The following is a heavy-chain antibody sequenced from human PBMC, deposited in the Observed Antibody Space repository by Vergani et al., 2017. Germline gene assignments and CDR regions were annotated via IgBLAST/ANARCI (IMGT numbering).Heavy chain of an antibody. V-gene: IGHV3-15*01. D-gene: IGHD2-2*01. Sequence: EVQLVESGGGLVKPGGSLRLSCAASGFTFSNAWMSWVRQAPGKGLEWVGRIKSKTDGGTTDYAAPVKGRFTISRDDSKNTLYLQMNSLRAEDTAVYYCARAPGVVPANYYYYGMDVWGQGTTVTVSS. J-gene: IGHJ6*02. CDR3: ARAPGVVPANYYYYGMDV. CDR2: IKSKTDGGTT. CDR1: GFTFSNAW.